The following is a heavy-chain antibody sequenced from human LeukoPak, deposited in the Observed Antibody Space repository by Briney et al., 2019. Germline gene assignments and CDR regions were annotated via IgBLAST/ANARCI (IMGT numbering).Heavy chain of an antibody. J-gene: IGHJ4*02. Sequence: GESLKISCKGSGYSFTSYWIGWVRQMPGKGLEWMGIIYPGDSDTRYSPSFQGQVTISADKSISTAYLQWSSLKASDTAVYYCGRQRCSSTSCYNGVDYWGQGTLVTVSS. D-gene: IGHD2-2*02. V-gene: IGHV5-51*01. CDR3: GRQRCSSTSCYNGVDY. CDR1: GYSFTSYW. CDR2: IYPGDSDT.